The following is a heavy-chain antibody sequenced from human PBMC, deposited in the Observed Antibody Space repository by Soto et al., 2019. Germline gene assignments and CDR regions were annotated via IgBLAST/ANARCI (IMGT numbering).Heavy chain of an antibody. J-gene: IGHJ6*02. Sequence: QITLKESGPMLVKPTQTLTLTCTFSGFSLSASAEGVGWIRQAPGKALEWLALIYWDDDKRYSPSLKSRLTITKDTSKNQGVLTMTNMDPVDTAIYYCTHKGGRGAGMDVWGQGTTVTVSS. CDR1: GFSLSASAEG. CDR2: IYWDDDK. V-gene: IGHV2-5*02. CDR3: THKGGRGAGMDV. D-gene: IGHD2-15*01.